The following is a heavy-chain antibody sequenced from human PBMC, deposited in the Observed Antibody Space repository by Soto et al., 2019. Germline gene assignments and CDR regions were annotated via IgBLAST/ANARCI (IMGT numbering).Heavy chain of an antibody. V-gene: IGHV4-34*01. J-gene: IGHJ6*02. Sequence: NPSETLSLTCAVYGGSFSGYYWSWIRQPPGKGLEWIGEINHSGSTNYNPSLKSRVTISVDTSKNQFSLKLSSVTAADTAVYYCARGYCSGGSCSPSGMDVWGQGTTVTVSS. CDR3: ARGYCSGGSCSPSGMDV. CDR1: GGSFSGYY. CDR2: INHSGST. D-gene: IGHD2-15*01.